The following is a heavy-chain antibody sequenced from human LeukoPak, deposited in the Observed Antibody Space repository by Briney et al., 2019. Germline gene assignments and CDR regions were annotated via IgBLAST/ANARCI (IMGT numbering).Heavy chain of an antibody. CDR2: ISGSGGST. CDR1: GFTFSSYG. Sequence: PGGTLRLSCAASGFTFSSYGMSWVRQAPGKGLEWVSAISGSGGSTYYADSVKGRFTISRDNSKNTLYLQMNSLRAEDTAVYYCARDCRRPLRFLETYYMDVWGKGTTVTVSS. D-gene: IGHD3-3*01. CDR3: ARDCRRPLRFLETYYMDV. J-gene: IGHJ6*03. V-gene: IGHV3-23*01.